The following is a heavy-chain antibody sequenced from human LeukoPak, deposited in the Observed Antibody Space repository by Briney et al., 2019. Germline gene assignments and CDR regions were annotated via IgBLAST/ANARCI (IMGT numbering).Heavy chain of an antibody. J-gene: IGHJ5*02. V-gene: IGHV1-18*01. D-gene: IGHD2-8*01. CDR1: GYTFTSYG. CDR3: ANGYCTNGVCRNWFDP. CDR2: ISAYNGNT. Sequence: GASVKVSCKASGYTFTSYGISWVRQAPGQGLEWMGWISAYNGNTNYAQELQGRVTMTTDTSTSTAYMELRSLRSEDTAVYYCANGYCTNGVCRNWFDPWGQGTLVTVSS.